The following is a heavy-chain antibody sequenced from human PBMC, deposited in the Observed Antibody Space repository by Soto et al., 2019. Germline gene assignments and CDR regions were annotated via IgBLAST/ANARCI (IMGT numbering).Heavy chain of an antibody. CDR2: INPNSGGT. CDR1: GCTFTGYY. V-gene: IGHV1-2*04. Sequence: AAVKVSCKACGCTFTGYYMHWVRQAPGQGLEWMGWINPNSGGTNYAQKFQGWVTMTRDTSISTAYMELSRLRSDDTAVYYCASSFSSGWDYYYGIDVWGQGTTVTVSS. CDR3: ASSFSSGWDYYYGIDV. D-gene: IGHD6-19*01. J-gene: IGHJ6*02.